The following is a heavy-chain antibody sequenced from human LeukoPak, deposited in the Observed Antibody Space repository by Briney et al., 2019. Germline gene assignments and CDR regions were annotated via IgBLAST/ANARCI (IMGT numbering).Heavy chain of an antibody. CDR1: GGTFSSYA. V-gene: IGHV1-69*05. Sequence: SVKVSCKASGGTFSSYAISWVRQAPGQGLEWMGRIIPIFGTANYAQKFQGRVTITTDESTSTAYMELSGLRSEDTAVYYCALPVRSSSTSDYYYYMDVWGKGTTVTVSS. CDR2: IIPIFGTA. CDR3: ALPVRSSSTSDYYYYMDV. J-gene: IGHJ6*03. D-gene: IGHD2-2*01.